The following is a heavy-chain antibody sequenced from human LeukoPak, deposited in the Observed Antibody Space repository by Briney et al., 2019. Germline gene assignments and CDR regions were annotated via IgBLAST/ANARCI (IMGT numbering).Heavy chain of an antibody. CDR1: GGSMSSYY. Sequence: SETLSLTCTVSGGSMSSYYWSWIRQPPGKGLEWIGYIYYSGSTNYNPSLKSRATISVDTSKNQFSLKLSSVTAADTAVYYCVRDAYYYGSGSYWSWFDPWGQGTLVTVSS. CDR3: VRDAYYYGSGSYWSWFDP. J-gene: IGHJ5*02. D-gene: IGHD3-10*01. V-gene: IGHV4-59*01. CDR2: IYYSGST.